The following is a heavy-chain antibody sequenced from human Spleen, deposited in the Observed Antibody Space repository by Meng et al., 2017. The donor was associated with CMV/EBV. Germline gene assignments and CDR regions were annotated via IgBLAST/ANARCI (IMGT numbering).Heavy chain of an antibody. CDR1: GFTFSNAW. CDR3: TTCSPIFGVEGCYYYGMDV. V-gene: IGHV3-15*01. CDR2: IKSKTDGGTT. J-gene: IGHJ6*02. D-gene: IGHD3-3*01. Sequence: GESLKISCAASGFTFSNAWMSWVRQAPGKGLEWVGRIKSKTDGGTTDYAAPVKGRFTISRDDSKNTLYLQMNSLKTEDTAVYYCTTCSPIFGVEGCYYYGMDVWGQGTTVTVSS.